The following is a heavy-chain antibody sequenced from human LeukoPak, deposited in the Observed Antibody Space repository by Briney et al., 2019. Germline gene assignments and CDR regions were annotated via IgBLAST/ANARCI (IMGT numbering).Heavy chain of an antibody. J-gene: IGHJ4*02. CDR2: INHSGST. CDR1: GGSFSGYY. D-gene: IGHD3-22*01. Sequence: SETLSLTCAVYGGSFSGYYWSWIRQPPGKGLEWIGEINHSGSTNYNPSLKSRVTISVDTSKNQFSLKLSSVTAADTAEYYCATPRDYDSSGYYTFDYWGQGTLVTVSS. V-gene: IGHV4-34*01. CDR3: ATPRDYDSSGYYTFDY.